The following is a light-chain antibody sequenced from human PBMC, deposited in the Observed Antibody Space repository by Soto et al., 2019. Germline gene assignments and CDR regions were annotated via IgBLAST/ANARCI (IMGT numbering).Light chain of an antibody. J-gene: IGLJ2*01. CDR1: SSNIGGNS. CDR2: DVS. Sequence: QSVMTQPPSVSAAPGQKVTISCSGSSSNIGGNSVSWYQHHPGKAPKLMISDVSNRPSGVSNRFSGSKSGNTASLTISGLQAEDEADYYCSSYTTSSTQVFGGGTKLTVL. V-gene: IGLV2-14*01. CDR3: SSYTTSSTQV.